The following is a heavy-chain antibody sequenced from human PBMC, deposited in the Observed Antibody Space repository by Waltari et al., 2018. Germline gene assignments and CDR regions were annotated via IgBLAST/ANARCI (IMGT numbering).Heavy chain of an antibody. CDR2: INHSGST. CDR1: GGSFSGYY. D-gene: IGHD2-15*01. V-gene: IGHV4-34*01. J-gene: IGHJ3*02. CDR3: ARIPLWRPVVVDAFDI. Sequence: QVQLQQWGAGLLKPSETLSLTCAVYGGSFSGYYWSWIRQPPGKGLEWIGEINHSGSTNYNPSLKSRVTISVDTSKNQFSLKLSSVTAADTAVYYCARIPLWRPVVVDAFDIWGQGTMVTVSS.